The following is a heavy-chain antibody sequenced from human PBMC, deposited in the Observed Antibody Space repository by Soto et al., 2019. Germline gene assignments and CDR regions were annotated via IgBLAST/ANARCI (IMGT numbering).Heavy chain of an antibody. V-gene: IGHV5-51*01. Sequence: GESLKISCKGSGYSFTSYWIGWVRQMPGKGLEWMGIIYPGDSDTRYSPSFQGQVTISADKSISTAYLQWSSLKASDTAMYYCARHGDDYYGSGSYFLPRCNGMDVWGQGTTVTVSS. CDR1: GYSFTSYW. J-gene: IGHJ6*02. CDR3: ARHGDDYYGSGSYFLPRCNGMDV. CDR2: IYPGDSDT. D-gene: IGHD3-10*01.